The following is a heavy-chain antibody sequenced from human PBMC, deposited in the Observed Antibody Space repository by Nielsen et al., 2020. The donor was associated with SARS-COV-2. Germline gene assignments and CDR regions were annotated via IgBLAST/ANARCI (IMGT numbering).Heavy chain of an antibody. Sequence: GGSLRLSCAASGFTFSSYGMHWVRQAPGKGLEWVAVIWYDGSNKYYADSVKGRFTISRDNSKNTLYLQMNSLRAEDTAVYYCAKEETGRKVGYYFDYWGQGTLVTVSS. CDR1: GFTFSSYG. V-gene: IGHV3-30*02. D-gene: IGHD3-10*01. J-gene: IGHJ4*02. CDR3: AKEETGRKVGYYFDY. CDR2: IWYDGSNK.